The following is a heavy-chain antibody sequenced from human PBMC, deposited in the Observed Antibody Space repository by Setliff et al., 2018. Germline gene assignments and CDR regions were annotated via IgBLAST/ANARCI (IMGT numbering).Heavy chain of an antibody. CDR3: AEGLRGNDAFDI. D-gene: IGHD5-12*01. CDR1: GYTFTAYN. J-gene: IGHJ3*02. V-gene: IGHV1-8*02. CDR2: MNPNNGKT. Sequence: VKVSCKASGYTFTAYNINWVRQATGQGLELMGWMNPNNGKTGYIQKLQGRVTMTRNTSISTVYMELSSLRPEDTAVYYCAEGLRGNDAFDIWGQGTMVTVSS.